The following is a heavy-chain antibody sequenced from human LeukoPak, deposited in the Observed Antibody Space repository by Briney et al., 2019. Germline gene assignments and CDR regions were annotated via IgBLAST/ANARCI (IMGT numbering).Heavy chain of an antibody. J-gene: IGHJ4*02. V-gene: IGHV3-23*01. D-gene: IGHD3-10*01. CDR2: ISGSGRNT. CDR3: AKDEGVVLSTSFDFGH. CDR1: GFTFSTYA. Sequence: PGGSLRLSCVVSGFTFSTYAMSWVRQAPGKELEWVAFISGSGRNTHYADSVKGRFTISRDNFRNTLSLQMNSLRPDDTAIYYCAKDEGVVLSTSFDFGHWGQGTLVAVSS.